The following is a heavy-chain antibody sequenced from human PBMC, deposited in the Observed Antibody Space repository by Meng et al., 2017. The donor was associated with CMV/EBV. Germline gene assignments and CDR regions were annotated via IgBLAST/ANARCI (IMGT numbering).Heavy chain of an antibody. Sequence: LKISCAASGFTFSSYSMNWVRQAPGKGLEWVSSISSSSSYIYYADSVKGRFTISRDNAKNSLYLQMNSLRAEDTAVYYCARDQYSSSSHYYYYGVDVWGQGTTVTVSS. V-gene: IGHV3-21*01. J-gene: IGHJ6*02. CDR2: ISSSSSYI. CDR1: GFTFSSYS. D-gene: IGHD6-6*01. CDR3: ARDQYSSSSHYYYYGVDV.